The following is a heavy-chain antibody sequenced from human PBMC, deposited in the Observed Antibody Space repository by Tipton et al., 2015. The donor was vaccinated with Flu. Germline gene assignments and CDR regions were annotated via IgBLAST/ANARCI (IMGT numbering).Heavy chain of an antibody. Sequence: QLVQSGGGVVQPGGSLRLSRVAPGFTSSTYGMHWVRQAPGKGLEWVALIRYDGSNKYYADSVKGRFTISRDNSKNTLYLQMNSLRAEDTAVYYCARGYDILTDGGGYFDYWGQGTLVTVSS. CDR3: ARGYDILTDGGGYFDY. D-gene: IGHD3-9*01. J-gene: IGHJ4*02. V-gene: IGHV3-30*02. CDR2: IRYDGSNK. CDR1: GFTSSTYG.